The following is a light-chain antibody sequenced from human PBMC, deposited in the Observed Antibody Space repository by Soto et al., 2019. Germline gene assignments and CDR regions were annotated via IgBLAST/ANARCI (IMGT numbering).Light chain of an antibody. CDR3: SSYTSSSTEV. V-gene: IGLV2-14*01. J-gene: IGLJ1*01. CDR2: EVS. Sequence: QSALAQPASVSGSPGQSITISCTGASSDVGGYNYVSWYQQHPGKAPKLMNYEVSNRPSGVSNRFSGSKSGNTASLTISGLQAEDEADYDCSSYTSSSTEVFGTGTKVTVL. CDR1: SSDVGGYNY.